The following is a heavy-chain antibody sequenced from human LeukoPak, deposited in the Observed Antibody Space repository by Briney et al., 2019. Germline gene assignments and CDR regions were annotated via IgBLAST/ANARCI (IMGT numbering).Heavy chain of an antibody. J-gene: IGHJ4*02. CDR2: FDPENGET. Sequence: ASVKVSCKVSGYTLTELSMHWVRQAPGKGPEWMGGFDPENGETNYAQKFQGRVTMTRNTSISTAYMELSSLRSEDTAVYYCARSSLLLWFGELPDYWGQGTLVTVSS. CDR1: GYTLTELS. CDR3: ARSSLLLWFGELPDY. V-gene: IGHV1-24*01. D-gene: IGHD3-10*01.